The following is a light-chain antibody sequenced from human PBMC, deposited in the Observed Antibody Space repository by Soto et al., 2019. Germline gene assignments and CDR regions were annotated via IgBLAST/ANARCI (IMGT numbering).Light chain of an antibody. J-gene: IGKJ1*01. CDR3: QQYNDWPLT. CDR2: GAF. V-gene: IGKV3-15*01. CDR1: QSVSSN. Sequence: EIVMTQSPVTLSVSPGERVTLSCRASQSVSSNLAWYPQNPGQAPSLLIYGAFTRATGIPARFSGTGSGTEFTLTISSLQSEDFALYYCQQYNDWPLTFGQGPRWIS.